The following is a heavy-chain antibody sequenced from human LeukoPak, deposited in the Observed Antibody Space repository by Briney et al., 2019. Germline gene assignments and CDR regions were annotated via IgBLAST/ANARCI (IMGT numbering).Heavy chain of an antibody. V-gene: IGHV4-59*08. CDR2: VQYGGTT. CDR1: GGSITTYY. Sequence: KSSETLSLTCTVSGGSITTYYLNWVRQPPGKGLEWIGYVQYGGTTNYNSSLKSRVTISVDTSKNQFSLKLSSVTAADTAVYYCARSVAATPLNDYWGQGTLVTVSS. D-gene: IGHD2-15*01. J-gene: IGHJ4*02. CDR3: ARSVAATPLNDY.